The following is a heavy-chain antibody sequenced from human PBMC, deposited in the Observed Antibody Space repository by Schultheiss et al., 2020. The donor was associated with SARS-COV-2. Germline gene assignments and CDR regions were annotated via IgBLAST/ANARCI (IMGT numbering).Heavy chain of an antibody. CDR3: ARDTGGIQLWATDY. J-gene: IGHJ4*02. CDR1: GYTFTSYA. V-gene: IGHV1-18*01. Sequence: ASVKVSCKASGYTFTSYAVRWVRQAPGQGLAWMGWISGYNGNTNYVQKFQGRVTMTRDTSISTAYMELSRLRSDDTAVYYCARDTGGIQLWATDYWGQGTLVTVSS. D-gene: IGHD5-18*01. CDR2: ISGYNGNT.